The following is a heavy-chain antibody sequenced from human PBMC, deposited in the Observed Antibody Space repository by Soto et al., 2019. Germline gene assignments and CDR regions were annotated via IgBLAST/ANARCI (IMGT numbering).Heavy chain of an antibody. V-gene: IGHV3-9*01. CDR1: GYSFEDYS. Sequence: EVQLVESGGDMVQPGRSLKLSCVGSGYSFEDYSMHWVRQAPGKGLEWVSGISWNGNFTVYADSVKGRFTISRDNAKNSLLLQMRSLRLEDTALYYCVGGSWFDWGQGTLVTVSS. D-gene: IGHD2-15*01. CDR3: VGGSWFD. J-gene: IGHJ4*02. CDR2: ISWNGNFT.